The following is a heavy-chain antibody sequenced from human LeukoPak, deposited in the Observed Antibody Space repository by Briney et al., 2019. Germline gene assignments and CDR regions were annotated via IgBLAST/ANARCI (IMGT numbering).Heavy chain of an antibody. V-gene: IGHV4-39*07. J-gene: IGHJ4*02. CDR2: IYYSGST. CDR1: GGSISSSSYY. Sequence: SETLSLTCTVSGGSISSSSYYWGWIRQPPGKGLEWIGSIYYSGSTYYNPSLKSRVTISVDTSKNQFSLKLSSVTAADTAVYYCARGIKSGSYSYYFDYWGQGTLVTVSS. CDR3: ARGIKSGSYSYYFDY. D-gene: IGHD1-26*01.